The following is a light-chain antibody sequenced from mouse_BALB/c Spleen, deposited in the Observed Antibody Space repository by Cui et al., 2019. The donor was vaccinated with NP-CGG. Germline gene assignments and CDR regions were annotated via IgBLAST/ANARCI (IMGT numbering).Light chain of an antibody. CDR3: ALWYSNHWV. J-gene: IGLJ1*01. CDR1: TGAVTTSNY. V-gene: IGLV1*01. Sequence: QAFVTQEPAPTTSPGETVTLTCRSSTGAVTTSNYANWVQEKPDHLFTGLIGGTNNRVPGVPARFSGSLIGDKAALTITGAQTEDEAIYFCALWYSNHWVFGGGTKLTVL. CDR2: GTN.